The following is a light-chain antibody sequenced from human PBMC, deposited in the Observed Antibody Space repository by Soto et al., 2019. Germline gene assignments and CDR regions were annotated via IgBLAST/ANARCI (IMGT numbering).Light chain of an antibody. CDR3: QHYGSSET. CDR1: QDINAY. V-gene: IGKV3D-11*01. J-gene: IGKJ1*01. Sequence: LRQSPSSLCLSSWEGAAPSCRASQDINAYLAWSQQKPGQAPRILIYDASNRAKGIPARLSGSGPGTDFTLTISSLEPEEFAVYYCQHYGSSETFGQGTKVDIK. CDR2: DAS.